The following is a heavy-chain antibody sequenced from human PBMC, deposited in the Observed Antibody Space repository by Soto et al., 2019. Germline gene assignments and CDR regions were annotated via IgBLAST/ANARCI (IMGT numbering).Heavy chain of an antibody. CDR1: GGTFSSYA. J-gene: IGHJ6*02. CDR3: ASGTAAGTLSIRGYYGMDV. CDR2: IIPIFGTA. Sequence: SVKVSCKASGGTFSSYAISWVRQAPGQGLEWMGGIIPIFGTANYAQKFQGRVTITADESTSTAYMELSSLRSEDTAVYYCASGTAAGTLSIRGYYGMDVWGQGTTVTVSS. V-gene: IGHV1-69*13. D-gene: IGHD6-13*01.